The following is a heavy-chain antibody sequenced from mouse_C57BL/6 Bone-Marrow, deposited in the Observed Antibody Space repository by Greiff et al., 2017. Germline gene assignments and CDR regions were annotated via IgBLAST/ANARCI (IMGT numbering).Heavy chain of an antibody. D-gene: IGHD2-5*01. CDR3: ARGGYSNYVGFAY. CDR2: IDPANGNT. CDR1: GFNIKNTY. J-gene: IGHJ3*01. Sequence: VQLQQSVAELVRPGASVKLSCTASGFNIKNTYMHWVKQRPEQGLEWIGRIDPANGNTKYAPKFQGKATITADTSSSTAYLQLISLTSEDTDIYYCARGGYSNYVGFAYWGQGTLVTVSA. V-gene: IGHV14-3*01.